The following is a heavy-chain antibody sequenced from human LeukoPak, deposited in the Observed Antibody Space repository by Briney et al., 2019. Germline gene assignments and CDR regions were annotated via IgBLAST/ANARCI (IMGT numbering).Heavy chain of an antibody. CDR1: GFYFSGYS. CDR3: ARVEATTGRNYHYYYMDV. D-gene: IGHD1-1*01. J-gene: IGHJ6*03. Sequence: GGSLRLSCGASGFYFSGYSMNWVRQAPGKGLEWVASINSGSTYMYYGDSVKGRFTISRDNAKNSLHLQMDSLRVEDTAVCFCARVEATTGRNYHYYYMDVWGKGTTVTVSS. V-gene: IGHV3-21*01. CDR2: INSGSTYM.